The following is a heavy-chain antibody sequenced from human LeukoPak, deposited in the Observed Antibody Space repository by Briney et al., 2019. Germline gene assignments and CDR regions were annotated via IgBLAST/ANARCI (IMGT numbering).Heavy chain of an antibody. CDR2: IDGGGDST. Sequence: GGSLRLSCAASGFTFGIYAMGWVRQAPGKGLEWVSAIDGGGDSTYYADSVKGRFTISRDNSKNTLHLQMNSLRAEDTAVCYCAKGVAAYFDYWGQGTLVTVSS. J-gene: IGHJ4*02. D-gene: IGHD6-13*01. V-gene: IGHV3-23*01. CDR3: AKGVAAYFDY. CDR1: GFTFGIYA.